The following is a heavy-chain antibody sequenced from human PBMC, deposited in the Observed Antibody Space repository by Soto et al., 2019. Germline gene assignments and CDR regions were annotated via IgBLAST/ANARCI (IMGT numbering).Heavy chain of an antibody. Sequence: GGSLRLSCAASGFTFSSYAMSWVRQAPGKGLEWISAISGSGGSTYYADSVKGRFTISRDNSKNTLYLQMNSLRAEDTAVYYCARDIGWVDTAMANIYYGMDVWGQGTTVTVSS. CDR2: ISGSGGST. J-gene: IGHJ6*02. D-gene: IGHD5-18*01. CDR3: ARDIGWVDTAMANIYYGMDV. CDR1: GFTFSSYA. V-gene: IGHV3-23*01.